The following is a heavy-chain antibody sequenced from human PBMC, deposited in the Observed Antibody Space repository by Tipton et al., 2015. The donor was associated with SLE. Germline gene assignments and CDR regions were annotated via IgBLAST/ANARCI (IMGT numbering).Heavy chain of an antibody. CDR2: VYYGGST. CDR1: GGSISGYF. CDR3: ARGQWLLRTFDY. J-gene: IGHJ4*02. V-gene: IGHV4-59*01. D-gene: IGHD3-22*01. Sequence: LRLSCTVSGGSISGYFWSWLRQPPGKGLEWIGYVYYGGSTNYNPSLKSRLTISLDTSKNQFSLKLSSATTAGTAVYFCARGQWLLRTFDYWGQGTLVTVSS.